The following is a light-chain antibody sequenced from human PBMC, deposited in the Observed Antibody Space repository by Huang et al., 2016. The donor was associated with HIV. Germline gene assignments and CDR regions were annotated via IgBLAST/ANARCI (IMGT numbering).Light chain of an antibody. V-gene: IGKV1-12*01. CDR1: QDINRW. Sequence: DIQMTQSPSSVSASVGDRISFTCRTSQDINRWLAWYQQKPGKAPKLLIYAASTLHGGVPSRFSGRVSGTRFTLTINNLQPEDFATYFCQQAVSFPLTFGGGTRVGIK. CDR2: AAS. CDR3: QQAVSFPLT. J-gene: IGKJ4*01.